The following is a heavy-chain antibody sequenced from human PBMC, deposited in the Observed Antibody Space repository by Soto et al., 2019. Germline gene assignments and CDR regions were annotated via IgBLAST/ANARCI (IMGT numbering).Heavy chain of an antibody. Sequence: QVQLVESGGGVVQPGRSLRLSCAASGFTFSNYAMHWVRQAPVKGLEWVAVISYDGRNKYYADSVKGRFTISRDNSKNTLYLQVNSLRADDTAVYYCARNGSGNYYHFDYWGQGTLVTVSS. D-gene: IGHD3-10*01. CDR2: ISYDGRNK. CDR3: ARNGSGNYYHFDY. J-gene: IGHJ4*02. V-gene: IGHV3-30*04. CDR1: GFTFSNYA.